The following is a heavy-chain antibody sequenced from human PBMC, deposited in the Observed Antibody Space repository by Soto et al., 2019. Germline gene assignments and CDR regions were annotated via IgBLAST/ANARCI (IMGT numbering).Heavy chain of an antibody. CDR1: GFTFSSYA. J-gene: IGHJ5*02. CDR2: ISGSGGST. V-gene: IGHV3-23*01. Sequence: PGGSLSLSCAASGFTFSSYAMSWVRQAPGKGLEWVSAISGSGGSTYYADSVKGRFTISRDNSKNTLYLQMNSLRAEDTAVYYCAKDALGGFHYNWFDPWGQGTLVTVSS. CDR3: AKDALGGFHYNWFDP. D-gene: IGHD3-16*01.